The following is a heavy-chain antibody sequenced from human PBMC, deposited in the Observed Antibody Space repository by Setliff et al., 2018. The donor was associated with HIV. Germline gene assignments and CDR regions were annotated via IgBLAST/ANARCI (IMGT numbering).Heavy chain of an antibody. J-gene: IGHJ6*02. D-gene: IGHD3-10*01. V-gene: IGHV4-4*09. CDR3: ARHGDGSGSFYYYGMDV. CDR1: GGSISSYY. CDR2: IYTSGSP. Sequence: SETLSLTCTVSGGSISSYYWSWIRQSQGKRLEWIGNIYTSGSPNYNPSLKSRVIISVDTSKNQFYLRLGSVTAADTAVYYCARHGDGSGSFYYYGMDVWGQGTKFTV.